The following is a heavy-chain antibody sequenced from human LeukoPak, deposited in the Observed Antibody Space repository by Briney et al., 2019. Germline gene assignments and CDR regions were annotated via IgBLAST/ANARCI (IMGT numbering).Heavy chain of an antibody. CDR3: ASVEMATIGFEH. CDR1: GYSFIGYR. Sequence: GASVKVSCKASGYSFIGYRMHWVRQAPGQGLEWMGWTNPNTGGTKYAQKFQGRVTMTRDTSISTAYMELSSLRSDDTAVYFCASVEMATIGFEHWGQGTLVTVSS. D-gene: IGHD5-24*01. CDR2: TNPNTGGT. J-gene: IGHJ4*02. V-gene: IGHV1-2*02.